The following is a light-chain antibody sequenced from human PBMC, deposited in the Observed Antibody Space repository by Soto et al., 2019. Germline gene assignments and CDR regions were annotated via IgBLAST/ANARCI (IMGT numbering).Light chain of an antibody. CDR3: CSYAGSSTPFYV. CDR2: EGS. J-gene: IGLJ1*01. Sequence: QSVLTQPASVSGSPGQSITSSCTGTSSDVGSYNLVSWYQQHPGKAPKLMIYEGSKRPSGVSNRFSGSKSGNTASLTISGLQAEDEADYYCCSYAGSSTPFYVFGTGTKVTVL. CDR1: SSDVGSYNL. V-gene: IGLV2-23*01.